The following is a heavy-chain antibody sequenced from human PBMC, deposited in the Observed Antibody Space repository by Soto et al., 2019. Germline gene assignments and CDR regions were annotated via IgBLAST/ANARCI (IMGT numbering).Heavy chain of an antibody. CDR2: ISSNGGST. D-gene: IGHD4-17*01. Sequence: EVQLVESGGGLVQPGGSLRLSCSASGFTFSSYAMHWVRQAPGKGLEYVSAISSNGGSTYYADSVKGRFTISRDNSKNTLYLQMSSLRAEDTAVYYCVNSAVNYGERFDYWGQGTLVTVSS. CDR1: GFTFSSYA. CDR3: VNSAVNYGERFDY. V-gene: IGHV3-64D*06. J-gene: IGHJ4*02.